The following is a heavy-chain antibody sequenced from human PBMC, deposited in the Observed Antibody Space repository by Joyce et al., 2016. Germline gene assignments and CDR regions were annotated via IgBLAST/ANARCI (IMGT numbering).Heavy chain of an antibody. CDR2: TFYRSKGYN. CDR3: ARDRGTYGDSYTFDC. CDR1: GDSVSSNSAA. J-gene: IGHJ4*02. V-gene: IGHV6-1*01. Sequence: VQLQQSGPGLVKPSQTLSLTCAISGDSVSSNSAAWSWIRQSPSRGLEWLGRTFYRSKGYNEYAVAVKSRITINPDTSKNQFSLQLNAVTPEDTAVYYCARDRGTYGDSYTFDCWGQGTLVTVSS. D-gene: IGHD4-17*01.